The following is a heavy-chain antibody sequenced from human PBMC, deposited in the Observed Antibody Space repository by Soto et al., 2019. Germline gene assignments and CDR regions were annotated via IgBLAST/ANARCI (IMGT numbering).Heavy chain of an antibody. CDR3: TRENSIIIPAVADF. CDR1: GFTFTNYG. Sequence: EVQLLESGGGLVRPGGSLTLSCAVSGFTFTNYGISWVRQAPGKGLEWVSSVSKSDHTYYSESVKGRYTISRDNARNSVSLQMDSLRAEDTAVYYCTRENSIIIPAVADFWGQGTLVTVSS. J-gene: IGHJ4*02. D-gene: IGHD6-19*01. CDR2: VSKSDHT. V-gene: IGHV3-21*01.